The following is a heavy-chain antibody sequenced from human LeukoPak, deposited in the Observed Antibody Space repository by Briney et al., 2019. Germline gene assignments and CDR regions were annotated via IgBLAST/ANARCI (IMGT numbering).Heavy chain of an antibody. V-gene: IGHV3-48*01. CDR2: ISSSSSII. CDR3: ARDSSVAGIFDY. D-gene: IGHD6-19*01. J-gene: IGHJ4*02. Sequence: AGGSLRLSCAASGFTFSIYSMNWVRQAPGKGLEWVSYISSSSSIIYNADSVKGRFTISRDNAKNSLYLQMNSLRAEDTAMYYCARDSSVAGIFDYWGQGILVTVSS. CDR1: GFTFSIYS.